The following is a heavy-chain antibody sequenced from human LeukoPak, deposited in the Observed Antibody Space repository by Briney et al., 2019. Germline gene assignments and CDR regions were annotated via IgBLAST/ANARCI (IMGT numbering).Heavy chain of an antibody. CDR2: INPKSGDT. V-gene: IGHV1-2*02. J-gene: IGHJ1*01. Sequence: ASVKVSCKASGYTFTDYHMHWVRQVPGQGLEWMGWINPKSGDTNYAQKFQGRVTVSRDTSITTAFMEVRRLRSDDTALYYCARGSRDESFQHWGQGTLVTVPS. CDR3: ARGSRDESFQH. CDR1: GYTFTDYH.